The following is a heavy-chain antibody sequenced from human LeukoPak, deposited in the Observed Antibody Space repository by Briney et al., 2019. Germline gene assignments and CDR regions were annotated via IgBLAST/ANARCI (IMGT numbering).Heavy chain of an antibody. D-gene: IGHD3-22*01. CDR1: GFNFDEYA. CDR3: ARAFYYSSSAYPRPFDV. V-gene: IGHV3-9*01. J-gene: IGHJ3*01. CDR2: NSSNSVAK. Sequence: GGSLRLSCFASGFNFDEYAMDWVRQVPGKGLEWVTGNSSNSVAKAYADSVKGRFTISRDNAKNSLLLQMTSLRAEDTGLYYCARAFYYSSSAYPRPFDVWGRGTMVTVSS.